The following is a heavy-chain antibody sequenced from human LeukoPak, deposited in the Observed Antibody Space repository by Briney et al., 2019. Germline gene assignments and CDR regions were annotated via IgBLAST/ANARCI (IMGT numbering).Heavy chain of an antibody. D-gene: IGHD4-23*01. J-gene: IGHJ5*02. Sequence: KSSQTLSLTCAISGDSVSSTSAAWNWIRQPPSRGLEWLGRTYFRSRWYNDYAVSVKSRITINPDTSKNQFSLQLNSVTPEDTAVYYCTKLHGSWGQGTLVTVAS. CDR3: TKLHGS. CDR2: TYFRSRWYN. V-gene: IGHV6-1*01. CDR1: GDSVSSTSAA.